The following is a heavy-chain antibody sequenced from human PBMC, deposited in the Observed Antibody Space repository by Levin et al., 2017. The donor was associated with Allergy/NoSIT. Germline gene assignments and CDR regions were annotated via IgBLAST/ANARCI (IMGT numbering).Heavy chain of an antibody. CDR1: GVTSSNYA. J-gene: IGHJ4*02. CDR2: IFPIFGPA. V-gene: IGHV1-69*13. CDR3: ARDGVGAANFDH. Sequence: SVKVSCKASGVTSSNYAITWVRQAPGQGLEWMGGIFPIFGPASYAQKFQGRVTILADESTSTSFMELNNLGFEDTAVYYCARDGVGAANFDHWGQGTLVTVSS. D-gene: IGHD1-26*01.